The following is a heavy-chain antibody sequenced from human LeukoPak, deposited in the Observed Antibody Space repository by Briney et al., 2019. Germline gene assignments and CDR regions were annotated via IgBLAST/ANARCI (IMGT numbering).Heavy chain of an antibody. CDR3: ARGRLNRGPDY. Sequence: SQTLSLTCTVSGGSISSGGYYWSWVRQHPGKGLEWIGYIYYSGSTYYNPSLKSRVTISVDTSKNQFSLKLSSVTAADTAVYYCARGRLNRGPDYWGQGTLVTVSS. J-gene: IGHJ4*02. D-gene: IGHD2/OR15-2a*01. V-gene: IGHV4-31*03. CDR1: GGSISSGGYY. CDR2: IYYSGST.